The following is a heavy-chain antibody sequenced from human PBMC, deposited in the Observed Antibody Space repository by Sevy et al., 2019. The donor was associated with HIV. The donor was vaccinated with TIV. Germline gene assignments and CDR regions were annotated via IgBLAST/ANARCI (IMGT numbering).Heavy chain of an antibody. CDR3: ARSGDCGGDCYPSGDLYYFDY. J-gene: IGHJ4*02. Sequence: ASVKVSCKASGYTFTGYYMHWVRQAPGQGLEWMGWINPNSGGTNYAQKFQGRVTMTRDTSISTAYMELSRLGSDDTAVYYCARSGDCGGDCYPSGDLYYFDYWGQGTLVTVSS. CDR1: GYTFTGYY. V-gene: IGHV1-2*02. CDR2: INPNSGGT. D-gene: IGHD2-21*02.